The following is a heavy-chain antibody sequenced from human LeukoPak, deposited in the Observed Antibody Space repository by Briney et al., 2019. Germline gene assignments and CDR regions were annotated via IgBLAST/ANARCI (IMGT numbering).Heavy chain of an antibody. J-gene: IGHJ4*02. D-gene: IGHD3-22*01. CDR3: AREQSSGYLYYFDY. CDR2: IYYSGST. V-gene: IGHV4-59*01. CDR1: GGSISGYY. Sequence: SETLSLTCTVSGGSISGYYWSWIRQPPGQGLEWIGYIYYSGSTNYNPSLKSRVTISVDTSKNQFSLKLSSVTAADTAVYYCAREQSSGYLYYFDYWGQGTLVTVSS.